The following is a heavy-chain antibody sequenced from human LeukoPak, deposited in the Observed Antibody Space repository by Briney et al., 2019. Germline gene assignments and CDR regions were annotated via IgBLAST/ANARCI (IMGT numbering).Heavy chain of an antibody. CDR2: ISSSSSTI. V-gene: IGHV3-48*01. CDR3: VQEGPRGLAFDI. J-gene: IGHJ3*02. Sequence: PGGSLRLSCAASGFTFSSYSMNRVRQAPGKGLEWVSYISSSSSTIYYADSVKGRFAISRDNSKNTLYLQMNSLRAEDTAVYYCVQEGPRGLAFDIWGQGTKVTVSS. CDR1: GFTFSSYS.